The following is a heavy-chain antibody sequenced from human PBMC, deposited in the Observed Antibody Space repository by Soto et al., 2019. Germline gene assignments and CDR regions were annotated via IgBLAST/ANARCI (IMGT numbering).Heavy chain of an antibody. D-gene: IGHD6-25*01. J-gene: IGHJ5*02. CDR1: RYTFTNYV. V-gene: IGHV1-3*01. Sequence: QVHLVQSGADVKKPGASVHVSCKASRYTFTNYVIHWVRLAPGERLEWMGWINAGDGNTRYSQKFQDRVTTTIDTYASTVYMKLTSLSSDDTAVYWCTRGGPAAQLCFDNWGPGTLVTASS. CDR3: TRGGPAAQLCFDN. CDR2: INAGDGNT.